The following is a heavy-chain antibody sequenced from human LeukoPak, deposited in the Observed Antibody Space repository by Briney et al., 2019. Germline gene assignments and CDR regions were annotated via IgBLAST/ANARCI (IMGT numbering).Heavy chain of an antibody. CDR1: GFTFTTAW. J-gene: IGHJ4*02. CDR2: IKSRPDGGAA. V-gene: IGHV3-15*01. Sequence: GGSLRLSCAASGFTFTTAWMSWVRQAPGKGLEWVARIKSRPDGGAADYAAPVKGRLAISRDDSKDTLYMQMNSLKSEDTAVYFCTRGGSAFDHWGQGTLVTVSS. D-gene: IGHD2-15*01. CDR3: TRGGSAFDH.